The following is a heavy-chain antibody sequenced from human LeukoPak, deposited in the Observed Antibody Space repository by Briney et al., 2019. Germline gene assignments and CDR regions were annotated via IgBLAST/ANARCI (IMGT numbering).Heavy chain of an antibody. CDR1: GGSISGSSYY. CDR2: IYYSGST. J-gene: IGHJ3*02. Sequence: PSETLSLTCTVSGGSISGSSYYWGWIRQPPGKGLEWIGYIYYSGSTNYNPSLKSRVTISVDTSKNQFSLKLSSVTAADTAVYYCARASTVGAFDIWGQGTMVTVSS. D-gene: IGHD4-23*01. CDR3: ARASTVGAFDI. V-gene: IGHV4-61*05.